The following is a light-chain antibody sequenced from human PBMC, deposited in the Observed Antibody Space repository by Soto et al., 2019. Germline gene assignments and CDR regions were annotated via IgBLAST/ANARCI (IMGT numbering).Light chain of an antibody. J-gene: IGKJ2*01. CDR1: QSVSNN. CDR2: GAS. V-gene: IGKV3-15*01. Sequence: EKVMTQSPATLSMSPGERATLSCRASQSVSNNLAWYQQKPGQAPRLLIYGASTRATVIPARFSGSGSGTEFTLTISSLQSEDFAVYYCQQYNDWPYTFGQGTKLEIK. CDR3: QQYNDWPYT.